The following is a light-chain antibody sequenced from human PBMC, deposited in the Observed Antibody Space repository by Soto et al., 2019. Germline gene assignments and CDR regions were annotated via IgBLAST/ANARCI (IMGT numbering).Light chain of an antibody. CDR2: GAS. V-gene: IGKV3-15*01. J-gene: IGKJ5*01. Sequence: EIVMTQSPATLSVSPGERATLSCRASQSVSSNLAWYQQKPGQAPRLLIYGASTRATGIPARFSGSGSGTEFTLTISSLQSEDSAVYYCQQYNNWVITFGQGTRLEIK. CDR3: QQYNNWVIT. CDR1: QSVSSN.